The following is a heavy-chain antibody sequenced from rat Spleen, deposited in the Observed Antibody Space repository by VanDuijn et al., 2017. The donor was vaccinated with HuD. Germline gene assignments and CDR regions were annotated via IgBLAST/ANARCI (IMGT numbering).Heavy chain of an antibody. V-gene: IGHV5-29*01. D-gene: IGHD1-2*01. CDR3: ARHRNYYSSYVDAFDY. J-gene: IGHJ2*01. CDR1: GFTFSDFY. CDR2: ISYDGSRT. Sequence: EVQLVESDGGLVQPGRSLKLSCATSGFTFSDFYMAWVRQAPTKGLEWVATISYDGSRTYYRDSVKGRFTISRDNGKSTLYLQMDSLRSEEPATYYCARHRNYYSSYVDAFDYWGQGVMVTVSS.